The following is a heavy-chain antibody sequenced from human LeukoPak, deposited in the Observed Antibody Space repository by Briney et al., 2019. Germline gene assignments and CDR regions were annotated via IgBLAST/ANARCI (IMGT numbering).Heavy chain of an antibody. V-gene: IGHV6-1*01. D-gene: IGHD6-19*01. Sequence: SQTLSLTCAISGDSVSSNSATWTWIRQSPSRGLEWLGRTYYRSKWYTDYAVSVQSRITINPDTSKNQFSLQLNSVTPEDTAVYYCARSSIAVAVNDYWGQGTLVTVSS. CDR2: TYYRSKWYT. CDR3: ARSSIAVAVNDY. J-gene: IGHJ4*02. CDR1: GDSVSSNSAT.